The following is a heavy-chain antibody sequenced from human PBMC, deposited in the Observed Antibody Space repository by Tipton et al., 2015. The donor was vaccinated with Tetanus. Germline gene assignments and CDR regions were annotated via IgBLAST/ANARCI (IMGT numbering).Heavy chain of an antibody. CDR1: GFTFQDYA. CDR3: ARAVRGRDVFDI. J-gene: IGHJ3*02. Sequence: SLRLSCAASGFTFQDYAIRWVRQVTGKGLEWVSAISGNGRNKVYADSVKGRFTISRDNANNSLYVQMDSLRPEDTALYYCARAVRGRDVFDIWGQGTMVIVSS. CDR2: ISGNGRNK. D-gene: IGHD3-10*01. V-gene: IGHV3-9*01.